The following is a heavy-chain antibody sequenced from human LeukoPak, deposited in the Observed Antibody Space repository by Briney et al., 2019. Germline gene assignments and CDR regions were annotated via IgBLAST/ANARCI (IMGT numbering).Heavy chain of an antibody. J-gene: IGHJ4*02. CDR3: AKDIAARRGPDY. CDR2: ISGSGGST. Sequence: GGSLRLSCAASGFTFSSYAMSWVRQAPGKGLEWVSGISGSGGSTYYADSMKGRFTISRDNSKNTLYLQMNSLRAEDTAVYYCAKDIAARRGPDYWGQGTLVTVSS. CDR1: GFTFSSYA. D-gene: IGHD6-6*01. V-gene: IGHV3-23*01.